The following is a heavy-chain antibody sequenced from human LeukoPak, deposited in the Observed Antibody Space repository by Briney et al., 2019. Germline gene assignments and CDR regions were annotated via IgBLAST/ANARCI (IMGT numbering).Heavy chain of an antibody. CDR2: VDPEDGET. J-gene: IGHJ5*02. CDR1: GYTFTDYY. V-gene: IGHV1-69-2*01. D-gene: IGHD3/OR15-3a*01. CDR3: ATLTFGLHGDNWFDP. Sequence: GASVKVSCKASGYTFTDYYMRWVQQAPGKGLEWMGRVDPEDGETIYAEKFQGRVTITADTSTDTAYMELSSLRSEDTAVYYCATLTFGLHGDNWFDPWGQGTLVTVSS.